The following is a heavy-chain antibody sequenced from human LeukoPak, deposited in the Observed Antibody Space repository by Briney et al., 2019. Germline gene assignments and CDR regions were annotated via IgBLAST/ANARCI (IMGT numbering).Heavy chain of an antibody. D-gene: IGHD3-9*01. CDR1: GGSISSYY. CDR3: ARGGQPYYDVLTGHGGAFDI. Sequence: SETLSLTCTVSGGSISSYYWSWIRQPPGKGLEWIGYIYYSGSTNYNPSLESRLTISLDTSKNQFSLKLSSVTAADTAVYYCARGGQPYYDVLTGHGGAFDIWGQGTMVTVSS. CDR2: IYYSGST. J-gene: IGHJ3*02. V-gene: IGHV4-59*01.